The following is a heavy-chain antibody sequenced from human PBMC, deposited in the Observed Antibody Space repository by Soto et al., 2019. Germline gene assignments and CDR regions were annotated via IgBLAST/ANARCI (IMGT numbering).Heavy chain of an antibody. CDR1: GYTFTNYG. Sequence: ASVKVSCKTSGYTFTNYGITWVRQAPGQGLEWMVCISAYNGNTKYAQKLQGRVTMTTDTSTSTAYMELRSLRSDDTAVYYCARRLRWQRGDYFDFWGQGTLVTVSS. V-gene: IGHV1-18*04. CDR3: ARRLRWQRGDYFDF. CDR2: ISAYNGNT. D-gene: IGHD4-17*01. J-gene: IGHJ4*02.